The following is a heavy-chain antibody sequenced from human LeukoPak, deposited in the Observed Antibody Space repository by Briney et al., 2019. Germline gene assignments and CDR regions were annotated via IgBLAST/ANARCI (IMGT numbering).Heavy chain of an antibody. J-gene: IGHJ4*02. V-gene: IGHV3-7*01. CDR3: ARESNYWDTSGYYRPFDY. Sequence: GGSLRLSCAASGFTFSSYWMSWVRQAPGKGLEWVANIKQDGSEKYYVDSVKGRFTISRDNAKNSLYLQMNSLRAEDTAVYYCARESNYWDTSGYYRPFDYWGQGTLVTVSS. CDR1: GFTFSSYW. D-gene: IGHD3-22*01. CDR2: IKQDGSEK.